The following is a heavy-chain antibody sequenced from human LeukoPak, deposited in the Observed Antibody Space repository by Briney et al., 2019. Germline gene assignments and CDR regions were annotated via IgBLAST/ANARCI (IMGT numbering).Heavy chain of an antibody. CDR1: GFIFSTYD. CDR2: ISREGGIA. J-gene: IGHJ4*02. V-gene: IGHV3-30-3*01. D-gene: IGHD3-9*01. CDR3: ARHFTTGSIDH. Sequence: GRSLRLSCAAPGFIFSTYDMHWVRQAPGKGLEWVAVISREGGIAYHADSVKGRFTISRDNSKNTLYLQMNSLRADDTAVYYCARHFTTGSIDHWGQGNLVTVSS.